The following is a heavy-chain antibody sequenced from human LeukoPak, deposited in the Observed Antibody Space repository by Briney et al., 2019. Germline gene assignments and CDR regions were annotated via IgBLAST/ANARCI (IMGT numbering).Heavy chain of an antibody. Sequence: KSSETLSLTCTVSGGSINSGGYYWSWIRQRPGKGLEYFGYIYSSGSTYYNPSLKSRVTISMDTSKNQFSLTLTSVTAADTAVYYCARESGYSGGPFDYWGQGTLVTVSS. CDR3: ARESGYSGGPFDY. J-gene: IGHJ4*02. V-gene: IGHV4-31*03. D-gene: IGHD6-19*01. CDR2: IYSSGST. CDR1: GGSINSGGYY.